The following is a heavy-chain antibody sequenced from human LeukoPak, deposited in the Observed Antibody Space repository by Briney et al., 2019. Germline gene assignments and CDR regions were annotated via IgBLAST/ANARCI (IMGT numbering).Heavy chain of an antibody. CDR3: ARLLHSSGWLNWFDP. D-gene: IGHD6-19*01. V-gene: IGHV4-34*01. CDR1: GGSFSGYY. J-gene: IGHJ5*02. Sequence: PSETLSLTCAVYGGSFSGYYWSWIRQPPGKGLEWIGEINHSGSTNYNPSLESRVTISVDTSKNQFSLKLSSVTAADTAVYYCARLLHSSGWLNWFDPWGQGTLVTVSS. CDR2: INHSGST.